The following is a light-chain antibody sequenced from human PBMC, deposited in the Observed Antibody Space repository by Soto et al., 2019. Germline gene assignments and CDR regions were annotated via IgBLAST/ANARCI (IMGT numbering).Light chain of an antibody. V-gene: IGKV3-15*01. CDR3: QQYSDWPLT. J-gene: IGKJ3*01. CDR1: QSVRSN. Sequence: EIVMTQCPATLSVSPGERATLSCRASQSVRSNYLAWYQQKPGQAPRLLIYDASTRATGIPARFSGSGSGTEFTLTISSLQSEDLAVYFCQQYSDWPLTFGPGTKVDI. CDR2: DAS.